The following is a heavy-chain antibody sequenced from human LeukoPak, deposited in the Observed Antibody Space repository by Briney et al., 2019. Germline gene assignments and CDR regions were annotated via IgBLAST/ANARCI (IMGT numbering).Heavy chain of an antibody. V-gene: IGHV4-30-4*01. Sequence: SETLSLTCTVSGGSISSGDYYWSWIRQPPGKGLEWIGYIYYSGSTYYNPSLKSRVTISVDTSKNQFSLKLSSVTAADTAVYYCAREESNVVSPWFDPWGQGTLVTVSS. J-gene: IGHJ5*02. D-gene: IGHD3-16*01. CDR3: AREESNVVSPWFDP. CDR2: IYYSGST. CDR1: GGSISSGDYY.